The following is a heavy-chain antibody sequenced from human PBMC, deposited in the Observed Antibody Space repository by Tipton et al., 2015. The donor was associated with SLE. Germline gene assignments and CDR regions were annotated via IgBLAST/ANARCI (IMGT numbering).Heavy chain of an antibody. Sequence: TLSLTCTVSGGSISSNYWSWIRQPPGKGLECIGYIYDSGSTNYNPSLKSRVTISVDTSKNQFSLKLSSVTAADTAVYYCARRGFGELNWRFDLWGRGTLVTVSS. D-gene: IGHD3-10*01. V-gene: IGHV4-59*01. CDR2: IYDSGST. CDR3: ARRGFGELNWRFDL. J-gene: IGHJ2*01. CDR1: GGSISSNY.